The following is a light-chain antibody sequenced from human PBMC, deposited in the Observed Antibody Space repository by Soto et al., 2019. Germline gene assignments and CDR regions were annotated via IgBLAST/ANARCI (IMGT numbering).Light chain of an antibody. J-gene: IGKJ2*01. CDR1: QSVSSNY. V-gene: IGKV3-20*01. CDR3: QQYYTTPRT. CDR2: GVS. Sequence: EIVLSQSPGTLSLSPGERATLSCRASQSVSSNYLAWFQQRPGQAPRLLIYGVSTRATGTPDRFSASGSGTDFTLSISRLEPEDFAVYFCQQYYTTPRTFGQGTKVEIK.